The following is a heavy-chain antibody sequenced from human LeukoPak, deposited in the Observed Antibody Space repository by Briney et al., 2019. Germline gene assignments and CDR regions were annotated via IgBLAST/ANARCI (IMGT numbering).Heavy chain of an antibody. D-gene: IGHD3-22*01. CDR1: GFTFSSYG. V-gene: IGHV3-30*18. J-gene: IGHJ3*02. CDR3: AKPYDSSGKGVGAFDI. CDR2: ISYDGSNK. Sequence: GGSLRLSCAASGFTFSSYGMHWVRQAPGKGLEWVAVISYDGSNKYYADSVKGRFTISRDNSKNTLYLQMNSLRAEDTAVYYCAKPYDSSGKGVGAFDIWGQGTMVTASS.